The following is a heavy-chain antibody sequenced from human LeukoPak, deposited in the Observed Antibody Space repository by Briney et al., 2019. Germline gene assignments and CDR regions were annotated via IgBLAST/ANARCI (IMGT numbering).Heavy chain of an antibody. CDR1: GFTFSSYW. J-gene: IGHJ4*02. D-gene: IGHD3-22*01. CDR3: ARDKYFDSSTYYPRFDY. Sequence: GGSLRLSCAASGFTFSSYWMSWVRQAPGKGLEWVANIKQDGSEKYYVDSVKGRFTISRDNAKTSLYLQMTSLRAEDTAVYYCARDKYFDSSTYYPRFDYWGQGILVTVSS. CDR2: IKQDGSEK. V-gene: IGHV3-7*04.